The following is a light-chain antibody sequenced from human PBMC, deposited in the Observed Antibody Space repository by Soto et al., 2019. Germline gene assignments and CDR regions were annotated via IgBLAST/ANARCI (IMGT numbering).Light chain of an antibody. CDR2: GSS. J-gene: IGKJ3*01. Sequence: EIVLTQSPATLSLSPGERATLSCRSSHSVGTYLAWYQQKPGQAPRLLIYGSSNRATGIPARFSGSGSGTDFFLTISSLEPEDFAVDYCQQRTNWPSLFTFGPGTKVDIK. CDR1: HSVGTY. V-gene: IGKV3-11*01. CDR3: QQRTNWPSLFT.